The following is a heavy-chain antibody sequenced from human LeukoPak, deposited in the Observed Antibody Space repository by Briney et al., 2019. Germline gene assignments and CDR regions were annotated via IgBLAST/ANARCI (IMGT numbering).Heavy chain of an antibody. D-gene: IGHD6-19*01. CDR2: INPNSGGT. J-gene: IGHJ4*02. V-gene: IGHV1-2*02. CDR1: GYTFTGYY. Sequence: GASVKVSCKASGYTFTGYYMHWVRQAPGQGLEWMGWINPNSGGTNYAQKFQGRVTMTRDTSISTAYMELSRLRSDDTAVYYCARGGIGAVAATKYYFDYWGQGTLVTVSS. CDR3: ARGGIGAVAATKYYFDY.